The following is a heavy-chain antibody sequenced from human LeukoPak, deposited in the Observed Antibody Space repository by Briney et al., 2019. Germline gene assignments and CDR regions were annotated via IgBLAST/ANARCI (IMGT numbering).Heavy chain of an antibody. CDR1: GFTFSSYG. V-gene: IGHV3-23*01. CDR2: ISGSGETT. D-gene: IGHD3-9*01. Sequence: GGSLRLSCAASGFTFSSYGMSWVRQAPGKGLEWVSSISGSGETTYYADSVKGRFTISRDNAKNSLYLQMNSLRAEDTAVYYCATPYYDILTGYYIDRAFDYWGQGTLVTVSS. J-gene: IGHJ4*02. CDR3: ATPYYDILTGYYIDRAFDY.